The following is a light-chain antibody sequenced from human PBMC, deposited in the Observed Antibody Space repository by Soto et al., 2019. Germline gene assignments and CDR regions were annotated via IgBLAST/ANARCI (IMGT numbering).Light chain of an antibody. J-gene: IGKJ1*01. CDR1: QSVSSSY. V-gene: IGKV3-20*01. CDR3: QRYGSSPRT. CDR2: GAS. Sequence: EIVLTQSPGTLSLSPGERATLSCRASQSVSSSYLAWYQQKPGQAPRLLIYGASSRATGIPDRFSGSGSGTDFSLTISRLEPEDFAGYYCQRYGSSPRTFGQGTKVDIK.